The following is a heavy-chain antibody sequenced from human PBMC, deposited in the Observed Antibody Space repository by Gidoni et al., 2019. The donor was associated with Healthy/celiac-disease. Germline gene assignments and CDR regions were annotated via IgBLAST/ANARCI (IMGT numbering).Heavy chain of an antibody. CDR1: GFTFSSYA. V-gene: IGHV3-23*01. CDR2: ISGSGGST. Sequence: EVQLLESGGGLVQPGGSLRLSCAASGFTFSSYAMSWVRQAPGKGLEWVSAISGSGGSTYYADSVKGRFTISRDNSKNTLYLQMNSLRAEDTAVYYCAKDPVVLHYDSSGPISRVYWGQGTLVTVSS. J-gene: IGHJ4*02. D-gene: IGHD3-22*01. CDR3: AKDPVVLHYDSSGPISRVY.